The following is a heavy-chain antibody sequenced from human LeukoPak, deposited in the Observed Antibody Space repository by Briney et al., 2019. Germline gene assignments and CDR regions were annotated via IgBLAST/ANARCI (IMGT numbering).Heavy chain of an antibody. J-gene: IGHJ4*02. D-gene: IGHD1-26*01. Sequence: SETLSLTCTVSGGSISSNSYHWGWIRQPPGEGLEWIGSIYYSGSTYYNPSLKSRVTISVDTSKNQFSLKVSSMTAADTAVYYCARVRGSYDYWGQGTLVTVSS. CDR3: ARVRGSYDY. CDR2: IYYSGST. V-gene: IGHV4-39*01. CDR1: GGSISSNSYH.